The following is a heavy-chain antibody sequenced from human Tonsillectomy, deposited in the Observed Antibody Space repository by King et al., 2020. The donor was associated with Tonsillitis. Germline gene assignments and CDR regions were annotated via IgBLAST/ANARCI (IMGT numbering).Heavy chain of an antibody. Sequence: VQLVESGGDLVKPGGCLRLSCAASGFTFSSYSMNWVRQAPGKGLQWVASISSSSDYIYYADSVKGRFTISRDNARNSLYLQMNSLRAEDTAVYYCASEVVVPASLDYWGQGTLVTVSS. D-gene: IGHD2-21*02. CDR1: GFTFSSYS. CDR3: ASEVVVPASLDY. J-gene: IGHJ4*02. V-gene: IGHV3-21*01. CDR2: ISSSSDYI.